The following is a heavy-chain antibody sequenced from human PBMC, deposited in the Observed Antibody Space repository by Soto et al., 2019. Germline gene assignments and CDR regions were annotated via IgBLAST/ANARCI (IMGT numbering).Heavy chain of an antibody. Sequence: EVHLVESGGGLVQPGRSLRLSCAASGFTFDDFAMHWVRQVPGKGLEWVSSISWNSGNIVSADSVKGRFTISRDSAKNPLYLQMNRLRTEDTALYYCAKGAVTSIFGYFDYWGQGTLVTVSS. D-gene: IGHD3-3*01. CDR2: ISWNSGNI. J-gene: IGHJ4*02. CDR1: GFTFDDFA. CDR3: AKGAVTSIFGYFDY. V-gene: IGHV3-9*01.